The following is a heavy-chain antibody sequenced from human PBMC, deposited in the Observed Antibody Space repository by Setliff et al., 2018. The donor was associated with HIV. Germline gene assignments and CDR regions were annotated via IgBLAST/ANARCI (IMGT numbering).Heavy chain of an antibody. CDR2: INAGNGNT. D-gene: IGHD1-26*01. V-gene: IGHV1-3*01. Sequence: GASVKVSCKASGYTFTSYAMHWVRQAPGQRLEWMGWINAGNGNTKYSQKFQGRVTITRDTSASTAYMELSSLRSDDAAVYYCTRGPWSKVVTTDTFDIWGQGTMVTVSS. CDR3: TRGPWSKVVTTDTFDI. CDR1: GYTFTSYA. J-gene: IGHJ3*02.